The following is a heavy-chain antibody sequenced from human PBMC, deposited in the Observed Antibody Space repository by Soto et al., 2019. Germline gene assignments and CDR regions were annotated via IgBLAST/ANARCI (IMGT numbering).Heavy chain of an antibody. CDR3: ARGRVGSGYCYEGEYFQH. CDR2: IYYRGST. Sequence: QVQLQESGPGLVKPSQTLSLTCTVSGGSISSGDYYWSWIRQPPGKGREWIGYIYYRGSTYYTPSLKSRVTISVDTAKTPFSLKRSSVTAADTAVYYCARGRVGSGYCYEGEYFQHWGQGTLVTVSS. CDR1: GGSISSGDYY. J-gene: IGHJ1*01. D-gene: IGHD3-22*01. V-gene: IGHV4-30-4*01.